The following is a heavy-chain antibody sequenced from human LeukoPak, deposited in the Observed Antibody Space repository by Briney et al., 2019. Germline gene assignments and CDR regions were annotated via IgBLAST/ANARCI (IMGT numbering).Heavy chain of an antibody. Sequence: SETLSLTCTVSGGSVSSNSYYWSWIRQPPGKGLEWIGYIYYSGSTNYNPSLKSRVTISVDTSKNQFSLKLSSVTAADTAVYYCARVPRGGWLMYYFDYWGQGTLVTVSS. J-gene: IGHJ4*02. D-gene: IGHD6-19*01. V-gene: IGHV4-61*01. CDR3: ARVPRGGWLMYYFDY. CDR1: GGSVSSNSYY. CDR2: IYYSGST.